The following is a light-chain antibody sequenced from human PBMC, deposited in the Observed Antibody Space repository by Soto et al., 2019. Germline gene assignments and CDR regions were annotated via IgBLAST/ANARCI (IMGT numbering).Light chain of an antibody. CDR3: TSYASGSSHVV. CDR1: SSDIGGYDY. V-gene: IGLV2-14*01. CDR2: DVN. Sequence: QAVVTQPASVSGSPGQSITLSCTGTSSDIGGYDYVSWYQRHPGKAPKLIIYDVNNRPSGVSNRFSGSKSGNTASLTISGLQAEDEADYYCTSYASGSSHVVFGGGTKLTAL. J-gene: IGLJ2*01.